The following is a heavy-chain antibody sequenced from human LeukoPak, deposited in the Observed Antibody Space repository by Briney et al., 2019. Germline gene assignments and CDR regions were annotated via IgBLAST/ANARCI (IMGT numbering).Heavy chain of an antibody. CDR1: GDSISTSSYY. D-gene: IGHD3-22*01. J-gene: IGHJ4*02. CDR3: ARSYYYDYRQIDY. V-gene: IGHV4-39*01. CDR2: ICYSGST. Sequence: SETLSLTCTVSGDSISTSSYYWGWIRQPPGKGLEWLGSICYSGSTYYNPSLKSRVTISVDTSKNRFSLNLYSVTAADTAVFYCARSYYYDYRQIDYWGQGTLVTVSS.